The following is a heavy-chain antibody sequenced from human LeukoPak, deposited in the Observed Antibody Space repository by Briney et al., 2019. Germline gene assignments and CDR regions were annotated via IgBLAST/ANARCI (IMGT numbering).Heavy chain of an antibody. CDR2: IIPIFGTA. D-gene: IGHD5-18*01. CDR1: GGTFSSYA. Sequence: ASVKVSCKASGGTFSSYAISWVRQAPGQGLEWMGGIIPIFGTANYAQKFQGRVTITAGKSTSTAYMELSSLRSEDTAVYYCARVGYSYGTGGHALDIWGQGTMVTVSS. J-gene: IGHJ3*02. V-gene: IGHV1-69*06. CDR3: ARVGYSYGTGGHALDI.